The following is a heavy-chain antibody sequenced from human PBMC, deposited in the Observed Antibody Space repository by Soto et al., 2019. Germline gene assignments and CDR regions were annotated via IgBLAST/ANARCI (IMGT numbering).Heavy chain of an antibody. J-gene: IGHJ5*02. CDR1: GGTFSSYT. V-gene: IGHV1-69*04. D-gene: IGHD2-15*01. Sequence: SVKVSCKASGGTFSSYTISWVRQAPGQGLEWMGRIIPILGIANYAQKFQGRVTITADKSTSTAYMELSSLRSEDTAVYYCARDHKLRYCSGGSCYSHFDPWGQGTLVTVSS. CDR2: IIPILGIA. CDR3: ARDHKLRYCSGGSCYSHFDP.